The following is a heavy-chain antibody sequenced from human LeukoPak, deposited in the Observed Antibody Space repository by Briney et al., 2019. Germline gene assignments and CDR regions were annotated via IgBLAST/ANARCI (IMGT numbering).Heavy chain of an antibody. CDR1: GFTFSGSA. V-gene: IGHV3-73*01. CDR3: AKGSSSWLLRYYFDY. J-gene: IGHJ4*02. CDR2: IRSKANSYAT. D-gene: IGHD6-13*01. Sequence: GGSLRLSCAASGFTFSGSAMHWVRQASGKGLEWVGRIRSKANSYATAYAASVKGRFTISRDDSKNTACLQMNSLKTEDTAVYYCAKGSSSWLLRYYFDYWGQGTLVTVSS.